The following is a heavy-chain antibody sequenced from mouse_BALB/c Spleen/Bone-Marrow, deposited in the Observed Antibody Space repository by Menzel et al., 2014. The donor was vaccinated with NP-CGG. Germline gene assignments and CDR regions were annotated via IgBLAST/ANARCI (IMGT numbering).Heavy chain of an antibody. CDR2: SRNKAKDYTT. V-gene: IGHV7-1*02. Sequence: EVMLVESGGGLVQPGGSLRLSCATSGFTFXDFYMEWVRQPPGKRLEWIAASRNKAKDYTTEYSASVKGRFIVSGDTSQSILYLQMNALRAEDTAIYYCARDVGYGNYFVYWGQGTLVTVSA. D-gene: IGHD2-10*02. J-gene: IGHJ3*01. CDR3: ARDVGYGNYFVY. CDR1: GFTFXDFY.